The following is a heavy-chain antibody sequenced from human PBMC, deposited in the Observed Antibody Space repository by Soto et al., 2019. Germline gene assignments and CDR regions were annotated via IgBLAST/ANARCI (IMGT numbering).Heavy chain of an antibody. V-gene: IGHV5-51*01. Sequence: REALKISCKGSGYSFTSYWISWVRQMPGKDLEWMGIIYPGDSDTRYSPPLQGQVTISADKSISTAYLQWSSLKASDTAMYYCARHLIAAAGNDYYYYGMDVWGQGTTVTVSS. CDR1: GYSFTSYW. D-gene: IGHD6-13*01. CDR3: ARHLIAAAGNDYYYYGMDV. J-gene: IGHJ6*02. CDR2: IYPGDSDT.